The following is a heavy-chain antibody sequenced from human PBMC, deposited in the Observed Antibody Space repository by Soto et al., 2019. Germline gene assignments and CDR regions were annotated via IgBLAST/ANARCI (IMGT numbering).Heavy chain of an antibody. J-gene: IGHJ4*02. CDR3: ARGRITIFGVVIDY. D-gene: IGHD3-3*01. Sequence: GGSLRLSCAASGFTFSSYWMHWVRQAPGKGLVWVSRINSDGSSTSYADSVKGRFTISRDNAKNTLYLQMNSLRAEDTFVYYCARGRITIFGVVIDYWGQGTLVTVSS. V-gene: IGHV3-74*01. CDR2: INSDGSST. CDR1: GFTFSSYW.